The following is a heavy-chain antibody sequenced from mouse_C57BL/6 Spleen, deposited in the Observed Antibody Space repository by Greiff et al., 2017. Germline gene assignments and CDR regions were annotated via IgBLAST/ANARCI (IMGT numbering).Heavy chain of an antibody. J-gene: IGHJ4*01. CDR3: ARDRYDGYYNYYAMDY. CDR2: ILPGSGST. Sequence: QVQLQQSGAELMKPGASVKLSCKATGYTFTGYWIEWVKQRPGHGLEWIGEILPGSGSTNYNEKFKGKATFTADTSSNTAYMQLSSLTTEDSAIYYCARDRYDGYYNYYAMDYWGQGTSVTVSS. V-gene: IGHV1-9*01. CDR1: GYTFTGYW. D-gene: IGHD2-3*01.